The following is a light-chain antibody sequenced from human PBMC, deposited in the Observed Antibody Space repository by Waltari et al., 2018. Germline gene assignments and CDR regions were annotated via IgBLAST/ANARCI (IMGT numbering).Light chain of an antibody. Sequence: DIVVTQSPLSLPVTPGAPASISCRSSQSLLHRNGKNYLDWYLQNPWQSPQLLIYLGSNRASGVPDRFSGSGSGTDFTLRISRVEAEDVGVYYCMQSLQTLWTFGQGTKVEIK. CDR1: QSLLHRNGKNY. CDR3: MQSLQTLWT. V-gene: IGKV2-28*01. J-gene: IGKJ1*01. CDR2: LGS.